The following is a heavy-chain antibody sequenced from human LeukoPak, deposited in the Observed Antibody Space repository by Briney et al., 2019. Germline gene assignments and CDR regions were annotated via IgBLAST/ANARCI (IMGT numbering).Heavy chain of an antibody. CDR2: INPNSGGT. V-gene: IGHV1-2*02. J-gene: IGHJ4*02. CDR1: GYTFTGYY. Sequence: GASVKVSCKASGYTFTGYYMHWVRQAPGQGLEWMGWINPNSGGTNYAQNFQGRVTMTRDTSLSTAYMEVISLRSDDTAVYYCARDRGGTWVGATNYWGQGTLVTVSS. CDR3: ARDRGGTWVGATNY. D-gene: IGHD1-26*01.